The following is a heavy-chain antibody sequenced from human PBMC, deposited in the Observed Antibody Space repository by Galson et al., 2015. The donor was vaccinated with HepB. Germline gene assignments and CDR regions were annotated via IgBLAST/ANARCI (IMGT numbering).Heavy chain of an antibody. CDR1: GFAFGTYG. V-gene: IGHV3-33*01. CDR3: ARVQVPPSADYGFDC. Sequence: SLRLSCAASGFAFGTYGMHWVRQAPGKGLEWVAVIWYDGSDEAYADSVKGRFTISRDNSKNILYLQMNGLRADDTAVYYCARVQVPPSADYGFDCWGQGSLVTVSS. J-gene: IGHJ5*01. CDR2: IWYDGSDE. D-gene: IGHD4-17*01.